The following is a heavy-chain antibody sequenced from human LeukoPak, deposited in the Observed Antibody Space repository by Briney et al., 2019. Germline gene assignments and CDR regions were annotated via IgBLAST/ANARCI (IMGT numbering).Heavy chain of an antibody. CDR1: GCTVSSNY. J-gene: IGHJ4*02. CDR2: IYSGGST. V-gene: IGHV3-53*01. D-gene: IGHD3-22*01. Sequence: GGSLRLSCAASGCTVSSNYMIWVRQAPRKGLEWVSVIYSGGSTYYADSAKGRFTISRANAKPSLYLQTHSLRPEHTAVYHCARPQYYSDSPGYSYLPYWGEGTLVTVSS. CDR3: ARPQYYSDSPGYSYLPY.